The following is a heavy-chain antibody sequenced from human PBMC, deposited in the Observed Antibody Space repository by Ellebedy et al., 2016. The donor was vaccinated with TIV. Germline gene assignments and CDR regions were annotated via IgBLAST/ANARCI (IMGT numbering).Heavy chain of an antibody. CDR3: ARGTAYYHRYFDD. D-gene: IGHD3-10*01. CDR1: GRTFNSHA. V-gene: IGHV1-69*13. Sequence: SVKVSCKASGRTFNSHAISWVRQAPRQGLEWMGGITGMFRTVTYAQNFQGRVTITADEFMSTAYMELSSLRSEDTAVYYCARGTAYYHRYFDDWGQGTLVTVSP. CDR2: ITGMFRTV. J-gene: IGHJ4*02.